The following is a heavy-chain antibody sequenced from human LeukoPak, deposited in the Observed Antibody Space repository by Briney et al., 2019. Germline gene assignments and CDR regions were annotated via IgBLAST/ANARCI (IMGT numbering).Heavy chain of an antibody. D-gene: IGHD6-25*01. CDR1: GFTFSSYS. V-gene: IGHV3-21*04. CDR2: ISSSSSYI. J-gene: IGHJ6*02. Sequence: GGSLRLSCAASGFTFSSYSMNWVRQAPGKGLEWVSSISSSSSYIYYADSVKGRFTISRDNARSSLYLQMNSLRAEDTALYYCARRLSYHHGVDVWGQGTTVTVSS. CDR3: ARRLSYHHGVDV.